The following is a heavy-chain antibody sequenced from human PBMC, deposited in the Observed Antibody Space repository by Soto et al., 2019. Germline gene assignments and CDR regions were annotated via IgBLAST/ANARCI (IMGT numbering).Heavy chain of an antibody. D-gene: IGHD2-2*01. CDR1: GFTLSGYA. V-gene: IGHV3-30-3*01. CDR3: ARAMSTSSYYYFYGLDV. J-gene: IGHJ6*02. Sequence: GGSLGLSCVASGFTLSGYAIHWERQAPDKGLEWVTLISYDGDNKYYADSVKGRFTVSRDNSRNTLYLQMHSLGDEDTAVYYCARAMSTSSYYYFYGLDVHGQVTSFPASS. CDR2: ISYDGDNK.